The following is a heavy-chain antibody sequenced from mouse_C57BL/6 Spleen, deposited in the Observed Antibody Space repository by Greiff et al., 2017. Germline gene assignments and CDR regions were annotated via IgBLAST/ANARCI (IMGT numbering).Heavy chain of an antibody. CDR3: ARYRRAMDY. CDR2: IRNKANGYTT. J-gene: IGHJ4*01. V-gene: IGHV7-3*01. Sequence: EVKLVESGGGLVQPGGSLCLSCAASGFTFTDYYLSWVRQPPGKALEWLGFIRNKANGYTTEYSASVKGRFTISRYNSQSVLYLQMNALRSEDSATYDCARYRRAMDYWGQGTSVTVSS. CDR1: GFTFTDYY.